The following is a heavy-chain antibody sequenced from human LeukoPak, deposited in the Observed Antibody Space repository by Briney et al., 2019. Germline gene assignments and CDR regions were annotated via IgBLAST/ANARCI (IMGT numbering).Heavy chain of an antibody. CDR2: IYSGGST. V-gene: IGHV3-53*04. CDR1: GFTVSSNY. CDR3: ARSGYYHLGAFDI. J-gene: IGHJ3*02. Sequence: GGSLRLSCAASGFTVSSNYMSWVRQAPGKGLEWGSVIYSGGSTYYADSVKGRFTISRHIYKNTLPLQLNSLSAEDAAVSYCARSGYYHLGAFDIWGQGTMVTVSS. D-gene: IGHD3-3*01.